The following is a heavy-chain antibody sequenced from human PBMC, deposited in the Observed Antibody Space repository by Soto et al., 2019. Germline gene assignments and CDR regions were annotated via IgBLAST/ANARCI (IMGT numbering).Heavy chain of an antibody. D-gene: IGHD4-17*01. J-gene: IGHJ4*02. V-gene: IGHV4-30-4*01. CDR1: GGSISRGDYY. CDR2: IYYSGST. CDR3: ARAPYGDYARGYYFDY. Sequence: PSETLSLTCTVSGGSISRGDYYWSWIRQPPGKGLEWIGYIYYSGSTYYNPSLKSRVTISVDTSKNQFSLKLSSVTAADTAVYYCARAPYGDYARGYYFDYRGQGTLVTVSS.